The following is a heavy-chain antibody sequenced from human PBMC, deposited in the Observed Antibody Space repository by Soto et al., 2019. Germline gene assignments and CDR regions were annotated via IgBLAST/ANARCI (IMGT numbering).Heavy chain of an antibody. Sequence: SETLSLTCAVYGGSFSGYYWSWIRQPPGKGLEWIGEINHSGSTNYNPSLKSRVTISVDTSKNQFSLKLSSVTAADTAVYYCARGHIVVVPAAMPSEVGWFDPWGQGTLVTVSS. CDR3: ARGHIVVVPAAMPSEVGWFDP. V-gene: IGHV4-34*01. D-gene: IGHD2-2*01. CDR2: INHSGST. J-gene: IGHJ5*02. CDR1: GGSFSGYY.